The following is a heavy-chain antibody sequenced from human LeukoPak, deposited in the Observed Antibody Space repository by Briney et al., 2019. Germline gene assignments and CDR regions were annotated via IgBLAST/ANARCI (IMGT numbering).Heavy chain of an antibody. CDR1: GYSFTSYW. CDR3: ARSISFYYDSSEYTWFDP. D-gene: IGHD3-22*01. Sequence: GESLKISCKGSGYSFTSYWIGWVRQMPGKGLEWMGIIYPGDSGTRYSPSFEGQVTISADKSISTAYLQWSSLKASDTAIYYCARSISFYYDSSEYTWFDPWGQGTLVTVSS. J-gene: IGHJ5*02. V-gene: IGHV5-51*01. CDR2: IYPGDSGT.